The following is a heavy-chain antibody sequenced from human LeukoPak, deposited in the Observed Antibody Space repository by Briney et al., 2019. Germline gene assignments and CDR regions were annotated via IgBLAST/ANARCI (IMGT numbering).Heavy chain of an antibody. CDR1: GFTVSSNY. CDR2: IYSGGST. CDR3: ARSLFGVVSSYFDY. Sequence: GGSLRLSCAASGFTVSSNYMSWVSQAPGKGLEWVSVIYSGGSTYNGDSVKGRFTISRDNSKNTLYLQMNSLRAEDTAVYYCARSLFGVVSSYFDYWGQGTLVTVSS. J-gene: IGHJ4*02. D-gene: IGHD3-3*01. V-gene: IGHV3-53*01.